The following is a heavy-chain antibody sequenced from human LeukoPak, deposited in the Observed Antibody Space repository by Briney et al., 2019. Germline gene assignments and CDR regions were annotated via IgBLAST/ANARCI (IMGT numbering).Heavy chain of an antibody. D-gene: IGHD4-17*01. J-gene: IGHJ4*02. CDR3: ARTGVGGYGEIDY. V-gene: IGHV4-39*01. CDR2: IYYTGST. Sequence: SETLSLTCTVSGGSISSSIYYWGWVRQPPGKGLEWLGSIYYTGSTYYNPSLKSRVTISVDTSKNQFSLKLSSVTATDTAVYYCARTGVGGYGEIDYWGQGTLVTVSS. CDR1: GGSISSSIYY.